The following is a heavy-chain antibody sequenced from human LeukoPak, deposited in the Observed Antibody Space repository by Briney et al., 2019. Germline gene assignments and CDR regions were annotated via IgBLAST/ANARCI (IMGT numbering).Heavy chain of an antibody. J-gene: IGHJ4*02. V-gene: IGHV3-66*01. D-gene: IGHD2-8*01. CDR3: ARDWVQYDLPRYSDC. CDR2: LYSGGGT. Sequence: GGSLRLSCAASEFTVSSNYMSWVRQAPGKELEWVSGLYSGGGTYYADSVKGRFDISRDNSKNTLYLQMNSLRAEDTAVYYCARDWVQYDLPRYSDCWGQGALVTVSS. CDR1: EFTVSSNY.